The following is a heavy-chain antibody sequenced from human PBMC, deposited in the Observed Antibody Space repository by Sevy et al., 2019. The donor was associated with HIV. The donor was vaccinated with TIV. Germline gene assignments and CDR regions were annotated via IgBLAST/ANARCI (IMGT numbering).Heavy chain of an antibody. CDR3: ARSQSQGITMVRGGIDY. V-gene: IGHV4-4*02. D-gene: IGHD3-10*01. J-gene: IGHJ4*02. CDR1: GGSISSSNW. Sequence: SETLSLTCAVSGGSISSSNWWSWVRQPPGKGLEWIGEIYHSGSTNYNPSLKSRVTISVDKSKNQFSLKLSSVTAADTAVYYCARSQSQGITMVRGGIDYWGQGTLVTVSS. CDR2: IYHSGST.